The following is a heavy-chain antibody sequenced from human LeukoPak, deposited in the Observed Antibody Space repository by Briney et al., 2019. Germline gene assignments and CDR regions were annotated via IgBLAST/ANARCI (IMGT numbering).Heavy chain of an antibody. V-gene: IGHV3-30*02. D-gene: IGHD3-10*01. CDR1: GFTFSNYG. CDR2: IRYDGSNK. J-gene: IGHJ6*02. CDR3: AKDGLFADYYGSGSAPYYYYYGMDV. Sequence: PGGSLRLSCAASGFTFSNYGMHWVRQAPGKGLEWVAFIRYDGSNKYYADSVKGRFTISRDNSKNTLYLQMNSLRTEDTAVYYCAKDGLFADYYGSGSAPYYYYYGMDVWGQGTTVTVSS.